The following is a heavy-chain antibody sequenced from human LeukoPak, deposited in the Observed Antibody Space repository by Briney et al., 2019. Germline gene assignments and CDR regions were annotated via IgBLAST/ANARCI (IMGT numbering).Heavy chain of an antibody. V-gene: IGHV3-23*01. CDR3: ATYRQVLLPFES. D-gene: IGHD2-8*02. J-gene: IGHJ4*02. CDR1: GFTFSTFA. Sequence: QAGRSLRLSCAASGFTFSTFAMIWVRQPPGKWLEWVSSIFPSGGEIHYAASVRGRFTISRDNSKSTLSLQMNSLRAEDTAIYYCATYRQVLLPFESWGQGTLVTVSS. CDR2: IFPSGGEI.